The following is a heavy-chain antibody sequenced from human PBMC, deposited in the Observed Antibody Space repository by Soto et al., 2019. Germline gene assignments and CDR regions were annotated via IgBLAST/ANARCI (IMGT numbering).Heavy chain of an antibody. J-gene: IGHJ4*02. D-gene: IGHD2-21*02. V-gene: IGHV3-23*01. CDR3: AKRPAVTANGPFDY. CDR2: ISNSGGST. CDR1: GLTFNNNA. Sequence: EVQLLESGGGLVQPGGSLRLSCAASGLTFNNNAMSWVRQAPGKGLEWVSSISNSGGSTYYPDSVKGRFTISRDNXXNTLYLQMNNLRAEDTAVYYCAKRPAVTANGPFDYWGQGTLVTVSS.